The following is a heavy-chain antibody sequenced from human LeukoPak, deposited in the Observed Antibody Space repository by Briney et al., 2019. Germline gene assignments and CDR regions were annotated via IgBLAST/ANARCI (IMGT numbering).Heavy chain of an antibody. Sequence: SETLSLTCTVSGGSISSYYWSWIRQPAGKGLEWIGRIYTSGSTNYNPSLKSRVTMSVDTSKNQFSLKLSSVTAADTAVYYCARDGVTRLEWLLYYHYGMDVWGQGTTVTVSS. CDR3: ARDGVTRLEWLLYYHYGMDV. CDR1: GGSISSYY. CDR2: IYTSGST. V-gene: IGHV4-4*07. J-gene: IGHJ6*02. D-gene: IGHD3-3*01.